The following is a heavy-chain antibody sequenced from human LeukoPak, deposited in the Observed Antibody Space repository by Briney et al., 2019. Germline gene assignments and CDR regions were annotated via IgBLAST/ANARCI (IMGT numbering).Heavy chain of an antibody. CDR1: GASFSSSSYS. CDR2: TYYSGSA. CDR3: ARVVGATAFDS. D-gene: IGHD1-26*01. Sequence: SETLSLTCAVSGASFSSSSYSWSWIRQPPGKGLDWIGYTYYSGSAYYNPSLKSRFAISVDTSKNQFSLKLSSVTAADTAVYYCARVVGATAFDSWGQGTLVTV. J-gene: IGHJ4*01. V-gene: IGHV4-30-4*07.